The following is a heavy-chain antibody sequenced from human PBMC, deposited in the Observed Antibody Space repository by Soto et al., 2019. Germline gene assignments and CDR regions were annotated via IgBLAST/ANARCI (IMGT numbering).Heavy chain of an antibody. V-gene: IGHV1-69*06. CDR3: ARGPRGWHPLDFFDY. CDR1: GGTFTNYN. J-gene: IGHJ4*02. CDR2: VTPTYGSS. Sequence: QVQLVQSGAEVKKPGSSVKVSCKTSGGTFTNYNFHWVRQAPGQGLEWLGGVTPTYGSSNYAQRFQGRVNITADKSTRTAYMELSSLRSDDTAVYYCARGPRGWHPLDFFDYWGQGTLVIVSS. D-gene: IGHD3-3*01.